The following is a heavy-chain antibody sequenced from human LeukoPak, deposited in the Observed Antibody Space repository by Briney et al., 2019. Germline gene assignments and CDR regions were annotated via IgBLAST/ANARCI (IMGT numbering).Heavy chain of an antibody. CDR1: GFTVSSHY. CDR2: IYSGGST. V-gene: IGHV3-53*01. Sequence: SGGSLRLSCAASGFTVSSHYMSWVRQAPGKGLEWVSVIYSGGSTYYADSVKGRFTIPRDNSKNTLYLQINSLRAEDTAVYYCARAARDGYNLGPIDYWGQGTLVTVSS. J-gene: IGHJ4*02. CDR3: ARAARDGYNLGPIDY. D-gene: IGHD5-24*01.